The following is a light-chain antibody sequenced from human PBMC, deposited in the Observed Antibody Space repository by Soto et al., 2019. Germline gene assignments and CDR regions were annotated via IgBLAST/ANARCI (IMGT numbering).Light chain of an antibody. J-gene: IGLJ1*01. Sequence: QSVLTQPASVSGSPGQSITISCTGTSRDVGGYNYVSWNQQHPGKAPKLIIYEVSNRPSGVSNRFSGSKSGDTASLTISGLQAEDEADYYCSSYTTTNTYVFGTGTKVTVL. V-gene: IGLV2-14*01. CDR2: EVS. CDR3: SSYTTTNTYV. CDR1: SRDVGGYNY.